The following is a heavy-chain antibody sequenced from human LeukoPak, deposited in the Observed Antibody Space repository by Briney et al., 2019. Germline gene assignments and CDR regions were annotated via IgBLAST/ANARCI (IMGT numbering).Heavy chain of an antibody. CDR2: IYHSGST. V-gene: IGHV4-59*01. J-gene: IGHJ4*02. D-gene: IGHD4-17*01. Sequence: TTSETLSLTCTVSGSSISSYYWSWIRQPPGKGLEWIGYIYHSGSTNYNPSLKSRVTISVDTSKNQVSLKLSSVTAEDTAVYYCARAGDGDYAFDYWGQGTLVTVSS. CDR3: ARAGDGDYAFDY. CDR1: GSSISSYY.